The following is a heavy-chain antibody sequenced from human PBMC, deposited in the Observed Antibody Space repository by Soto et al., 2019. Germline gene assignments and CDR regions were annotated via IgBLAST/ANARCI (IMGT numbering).Heavy chain of an antibody. V-gene: IGHV3-23*01. D-gene: IGHD6-19*01. CDR1: GFTFSSYA. J-gene: IGHJ6*02. Sequence: VGSLRFSWAASGFTFSSYAMSWVRQAPGKGLEWVSAISGSGGSTYYADSVKGRFTISRDNSKNTLYLQMNSLRAEDTAVYYCAKGSAEIAVAHYYYYGMDVWGQGTTVTVSS. CDR2: ISGSGGST. CDR3: AKGSAEIAVAHYYYYGMDV.